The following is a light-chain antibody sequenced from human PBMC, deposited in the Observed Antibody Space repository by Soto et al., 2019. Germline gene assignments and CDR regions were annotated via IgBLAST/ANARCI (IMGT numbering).Light chain of an antibody. V-gene: IGLV2-14*01. CDR1: SSDVGGFNY. CDR2: EVN. Sequence: QSALTQPASVSGSPGQSITISCTGTSSDVGGFNYVSWYQHHPGKAPKLMIYEVNNRPSGVSNRFSGSKSGNTASMTISALQAEDEADYYCWSYTTSYTQVFGGGPKVIVI. J-gene: IGLJ3*02. CDR3: WSYTTSYTQV.